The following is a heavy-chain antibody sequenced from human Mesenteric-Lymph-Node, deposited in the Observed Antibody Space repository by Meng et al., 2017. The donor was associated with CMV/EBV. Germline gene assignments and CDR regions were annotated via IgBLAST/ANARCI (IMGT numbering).Heavy chain of an antibody. Sequence: FTFSSSGMSWVRQAPGKGLEWVSAISGSGGITYYADTVKGRFTISRDNSKNTLYLQMNSLRAEDTGIYYCTKTYSTTWYGNNWFDPWGQGTLVTVSS. CDR1: FTFSSSG. CDR2: ISGSGGIT. D-gene: IGHD6-13*01. V-gene: IGHV3-23*01. J-gene: IGHJ5*02. CDR3: TKTYSTTWYGNNWFDP.